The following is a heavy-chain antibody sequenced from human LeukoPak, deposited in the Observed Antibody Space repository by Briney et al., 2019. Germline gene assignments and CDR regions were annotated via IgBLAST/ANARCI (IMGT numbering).Heavy chain of an antibody. CDR2: IFYSGNT. D-gene: IGHD5-24*01. V-gene: IGHV4-39*01. CDR1: DGSISSSNYY. CDR3: ARHRSKWLQSSFDY. J-gene: IGHJ4*02. Sequence: SETLSLTCTVSDGSISSSNYYWASIRQPPGKGLEWIGSIFYSGNTYDNPSLKNRVTISVDTSKNQFSLKLNSVTAADTAVYYCARHRSKWLQSSFDYWGQGALVTVSS.